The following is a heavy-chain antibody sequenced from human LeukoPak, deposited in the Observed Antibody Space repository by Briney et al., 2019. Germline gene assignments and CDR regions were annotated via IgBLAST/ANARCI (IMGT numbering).Heavy chain of an antibody. CDR3: ARLFPKRYYYDSSGYSFDY. Sequence: SETLSLTCAIYSESFSGYFWSWIRQPPGKGLEWIGEINHSGSTNYNPSLKSLVTISVDTSKNQFSLKLSSVTAADTAVYYCARLFPKRYYYDSSGYSFDYWGQGTLVTVSS. V-gene: IGHV4-34*01. D-gene: IGHD3-22*01. J-gene: IGHJ4*02. CDR2: INHSGST. CDR1: SESFSGYF.